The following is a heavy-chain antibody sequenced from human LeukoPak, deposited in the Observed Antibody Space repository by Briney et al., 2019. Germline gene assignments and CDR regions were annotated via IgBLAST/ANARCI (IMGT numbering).Heavy chain of an antibody. J-gene: IGHJ4*02. Sequence: SETLSLTCAVSGGSISSGGYSWSWIRQPPGKGLEWIGYIYHSGSTYYNPSLKSRVTISVDRSKNQFSLKLSSVTAADTAVYYCARDGGYSYGFYYWGRGTLVTVSS. CDR1: GGSISSGGYS. V-gene: IGHV4-30-2*01. CDR3: ARDGGYSYGFYY. CDR2: IYHSGST. D-gene: IGHD5-18*01.